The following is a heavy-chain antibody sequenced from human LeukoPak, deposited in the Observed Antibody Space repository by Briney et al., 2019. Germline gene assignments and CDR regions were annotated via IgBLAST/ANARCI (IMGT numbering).Heavy chain of an antibody. CDR3: ARDLQELLWFGGPLDY. D-gene: IGHD3-10*01. Sequence: GGSLRLSCAASGFTFSSYWMSWVRQAPGKGLEWVANIKQDGSEKYYVDSVKGRFTISRDNAKNSLYLQMNSLRAEDAAVYYCARDLQELLWFGGPLDYWGQGTLVTVSS. V-gene: IGHV3-7*01. CDR1: GFTFSSYW. CDR2: IKQDGSEK. J-gene: IGHJ4*02.